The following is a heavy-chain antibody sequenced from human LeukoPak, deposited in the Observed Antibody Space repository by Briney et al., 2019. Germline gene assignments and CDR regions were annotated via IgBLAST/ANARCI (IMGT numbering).Heavy chain of an antibody. CDR2: IIPILGIA. Sequence: ASVKVSCKASGGTFSSYAISWVRQAPGQGLEWMGRIIPILGIANYAQKFQGRVTITADKSTSTAYMELSSLRSEDTAVYYCAREEVQQLVLFDYYYYGMDVWGQGTTVTVSS. V-gene: IGHV1-69*04. J-gene: IGHJ6*02. CDR1: GGTFSSYA. D-gene: IGHD6-13*01. CDR3: AREEVQQLVLFDYYYYGMDV.